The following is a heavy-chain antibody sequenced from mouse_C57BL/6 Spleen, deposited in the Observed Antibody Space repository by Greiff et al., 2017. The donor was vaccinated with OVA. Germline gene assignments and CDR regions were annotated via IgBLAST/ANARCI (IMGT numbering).Heavy chain of an antibody. J-gene: IGHJ4*01. CDR1: GYTFTDYY. V-gene: IGHV1-26*01. CDR3: ASHYGSSYAMDY. D-gene: IGHD1-1*01. Sequence: VQLQQSGPELVKPGASVKISCKASGYTFTDYYMNWVKQSPGKSLEWIGDINPNNGGTSYNQKFKGKATLTVDKSSSTAYMELRSLTSEDSAVYYCASHYGSSYAMDYWGQGTSVTVSS. CDR2: INPNNGGT.